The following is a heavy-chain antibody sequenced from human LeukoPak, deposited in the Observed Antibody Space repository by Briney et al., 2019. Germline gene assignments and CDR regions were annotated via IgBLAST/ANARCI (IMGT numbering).Heavy chain of an antibody. D-gene: IGHD2-2*02. Sequence: GESLKISCQASGYTFRDLWIGWVRQMPGQGLEWTGSVYPADSDTRYSPSFEGHVIISADKSTNTAFLQWNSLQSSDSGIYFCARTQGLYGAADYWGQGTLVISSS. CDR3: ARTQGLYGAADY. CDR2: VYPADSDT. J-gene: IGHJ4*02. V-gene: IGHV5-51*01. CDR1: GYTFRDLW.